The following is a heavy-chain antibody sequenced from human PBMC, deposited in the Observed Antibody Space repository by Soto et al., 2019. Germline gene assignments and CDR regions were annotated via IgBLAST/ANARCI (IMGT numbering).Heavy chain of an antibody. J-gene: IGHJ4*02. V-gene: IGHV3-74*01. CDR3: ARVGQGRYYFDY. Sequence: EVHLVESGGGSVQPGGSLKLSCAGSGFAFSSYWIHWVRQVPGKGLVWVSRINGDGSTTSYADSVRGRFTISRDNAKDTLYVQKNSLRAEDTALYNCARVGQGRYYFDYWGQGTLVTVSS. CDR2: INGDGSTT. CDR1: GFAFSSYW.